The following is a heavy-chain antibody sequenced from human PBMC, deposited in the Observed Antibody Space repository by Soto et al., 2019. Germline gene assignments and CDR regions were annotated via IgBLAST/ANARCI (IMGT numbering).Heavy chain of an antibody. J-gene: IGHJ6*02. V-gene: IGHV4-34*01. CDR3: ARGHSSGWYINYYYYGMDV. D-gene: IGHD6-19*01. Sequence: GTLSLTCAVYGGSFSGYYWSWIRQPPGKGLEWIGEINHSGSTNYNPSLKSRVTISVDTSKNQFSLKLSSVTAADTAVYYCARGHSSGWYINYYYYGMDVWGQGTTVTVSS. CDR1: GGSFSGYY. CDR2: INHSGST.